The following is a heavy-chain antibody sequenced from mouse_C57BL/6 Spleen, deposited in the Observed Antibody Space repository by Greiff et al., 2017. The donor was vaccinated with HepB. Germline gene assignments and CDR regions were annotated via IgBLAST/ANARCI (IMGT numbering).Heavy chain of an antibody. CDR1: GYTFTSYW. Sequence: VQLQQSGAELVKPGASVKMSCKASGYTFTSYWITWVKQRPGQGLEWIGDIYPGSGSTNYNEKFKSKATLTVDTSSSTAYMQLSSLTSEDSAVYYCARKGDDYDEYFDVWGTGTTVTVSS. V-gene: IGHV1-55*01. CDR2: IYPGSGST. J-gene: IGHJ1*03. CDR3: ARKGDDYDEYFDV. D-gene: IGHD2-4*01.